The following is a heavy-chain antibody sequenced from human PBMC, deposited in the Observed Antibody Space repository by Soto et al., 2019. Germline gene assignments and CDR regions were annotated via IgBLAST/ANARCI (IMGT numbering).Heavy chain of an antibody. CDR3: ARAGDSSGPVALGY. CDR1: GGSISSGGSS. D-gene: IGHD6-19*01. Sequence: QLQLQESGSGLVKPSQTLSLTCAVSGGSISSGGSSWSWIRQPPGKGLEWIGYIYHSGSTYYNPSLKSGVTISVDRSKNQFSLKLSTVTAADTAVYYCARAGDSSGPVALGYWGQGTLVTGSS. J-gene: IGHJ4*02. V-gene: IGHV4-30-2*01. CDR2: IYHSGST.